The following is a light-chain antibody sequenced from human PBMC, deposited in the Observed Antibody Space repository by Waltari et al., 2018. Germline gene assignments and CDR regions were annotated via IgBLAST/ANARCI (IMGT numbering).Light chain of an antibody. V-gene: IGKV3-15*01. J-gene: IGKJ2*01. CDR2: GAS. CDR3: QQYNNWPYT. CDR1: QSVSSN. Sequence: EIVMTQSPATLSVSPGERPTLSCRSSQSVSSNLAWYQQKPGQAPRLLIYGASTRATGIPARFSGSGSGTDFTLTISSLQSEDFAVYYCQQYNNWPYTFGQGTKLEIK.